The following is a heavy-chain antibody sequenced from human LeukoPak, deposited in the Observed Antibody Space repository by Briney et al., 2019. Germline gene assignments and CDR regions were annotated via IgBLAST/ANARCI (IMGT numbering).Heavy chain of an antibody. D-gene: IGHD1-7*01. CDR3: TTRTYYYYGMDV. V-gene: IGHV3-15*01. J-gene: IGHJ6*02. CDR2: IKSKTDGGTT. CDR1: GFTFSNAW. Sequence: PGGSLRLSCAASGFTFSNAWMSWVRQAPGKGLEWVGRIKSKTDGGTTDYAAPVKGRFTISRDDSKNTLYLQMNSLKTEDTAMYYCTTRTYYYYGMDVWGQGTTVTVSS.